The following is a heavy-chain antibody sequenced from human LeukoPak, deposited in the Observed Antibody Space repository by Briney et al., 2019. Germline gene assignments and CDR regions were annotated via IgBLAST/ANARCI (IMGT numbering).Heavy chain of an antibody. D-gene: IGHD6-13*01. Sequence: GESLKISGKGSGYSFTSYWIGWVRQMPGKDLEWMGIIYPGDSGTRYSPSFQGQVTISADKSISTAYLQWSSLKASDTAMYYCARKESSSSWYDKIDYWGQGSLVTVSS. V-gene: IGHV5-51*01. CDR3: ARKESSSSWYDKIDY. CDR1: GYSFTSYW. J-gene: IGHJ4*02. CDR2: IYPGDSGT.